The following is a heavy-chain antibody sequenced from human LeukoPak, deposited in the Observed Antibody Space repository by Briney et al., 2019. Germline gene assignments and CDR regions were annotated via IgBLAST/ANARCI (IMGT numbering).Heavy chain of an antibody. J-gene: IGHJ4*02. CDR1: AFTFSRSA. CDR2: ISGGGGTT. D-gene: IGHD4-17*01. CDR3: AKGGSTVTTEDVVDY. Sequence: GGSLRLSCAASAFTFSRSAMSWVRQAPGKGLEWVSVISGGGGTTNCADSVKGRFTISRDNSNNTLSLQMNSLRVEDTAVYYCAKGGSTVTTEDVVDYWGQGTLVTVSS. V-gene: IGHV3-23*01.